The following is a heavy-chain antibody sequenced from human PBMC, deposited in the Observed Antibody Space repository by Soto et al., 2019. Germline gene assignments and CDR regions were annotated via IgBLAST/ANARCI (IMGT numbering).Heavy chain of an antibody. Sequence: EVQLVESGGGLVQPGGSLRLSCAASGFTVSSNYMNWVRQAPGKGLEWVSVIYSGGTTYYADSVKGRFTISRDNSKTTRYLQMNSLRAEDTAVYYCARGGPSTVTSFDYWGQGTLVTVSS. J-gene: IGHJ4*02. CDR2: IYSGGTT. CDR1: GFTVSSNY. V-gene: IGHV3-66*01. CDR3: ARGGPSTVTSFDY. D-gene: IGHD4-17*01.